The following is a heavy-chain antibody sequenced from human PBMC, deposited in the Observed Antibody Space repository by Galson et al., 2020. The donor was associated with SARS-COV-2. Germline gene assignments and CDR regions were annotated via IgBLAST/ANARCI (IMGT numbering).Heavy chain of an antibody. CDR2: ISSSGSTI. D-gene: IGHD3-22*01. CDR1: GFTFSDYY. CDR3: ARESTRGYNDSPTGITSNNDY. J-gene: IGHJ4*02. Sequence: GESLKISCAASGFTFSDYYMSWIRQAPGKGLEWVSYISSSGSTIYYADSVKGRFTISRDNAKNSLYLQMNSLRAEDTAVYYCARESTRGYNDSPTGITSNNDYWGQGTPVTVSS. V-gene: IGHV3-11*01.